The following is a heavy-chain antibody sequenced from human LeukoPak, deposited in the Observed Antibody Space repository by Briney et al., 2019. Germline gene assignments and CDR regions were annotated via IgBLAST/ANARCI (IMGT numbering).Heavy chain of an antibody. Sequence: ETLSLTCTVSGGSISSSSYYWGWIRQPPGKGLEWIGSIYYSGSTYYNPSLKSRVTISVDTSKNQFSLKLSSVTAADTAVYYCARSMGIAVAGTYYFDYWGQGTLVTVSS. J-gene: IGHJ4*02. CDR2: IYYSGST. D-gene: IGHD6-19*01. V-gene: IGHV4-39*01. CDR1: GGSISSSSYY. CDR3: ARSMGIAVAGTYYFDY.